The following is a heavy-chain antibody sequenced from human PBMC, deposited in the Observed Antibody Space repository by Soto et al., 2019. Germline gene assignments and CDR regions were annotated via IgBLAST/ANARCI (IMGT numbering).Heavy chain of an antibody. Sequence: EVQLLESGGGLVQPGGSLRLSCAASGFTFSSYAMSWVRQAPGKGLEWVSAISGSGGGTYYADSVKGRFTISRDNSKNTLYLQMNSLRAEDTAVYYCAKIPHSSSWYLDAFDIWGQGTMVTVSS. V-gene: IGHV3-23*01. CDR1: GFTFSSYA. J-gene: IGHJ3*02. D-gene: IGHD6-13*01. CDR3: AKIPHSSSWYLDAFDI. CDR2: ISGSGGGT.